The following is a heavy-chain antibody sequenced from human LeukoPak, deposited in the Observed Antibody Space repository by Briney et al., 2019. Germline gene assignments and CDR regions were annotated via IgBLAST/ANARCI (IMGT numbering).Heavy chain of an antibody. CDR3: ARRGTAKDFDY. Sequence: GGSLRLSCAASGFTFSSYSMNWVRQAPGKGLEGVSYISSSSSTIYYADSVKGRFTISRDNAKNSLYLQMNSLRAEDTAVYYCARRGTAKDFDYWGQGTLVTVSS. J-gene: IGHJ4*02. CDR2: ISSSSSTI. V-gene: IGHV3-48*01. D-gene: IGHD3-16*01. CDR1: GFTFSSYS.